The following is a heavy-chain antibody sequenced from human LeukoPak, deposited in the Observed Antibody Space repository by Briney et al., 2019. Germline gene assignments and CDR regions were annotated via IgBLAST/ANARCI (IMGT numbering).Heavy chain of an antibody. V-gene: IGHV3-7*01. Sequence: GGSLRLSCAASGFTFSNYWMSWVRQAPGKGLEWVANIKQDESERYYVDSVRGRFTTSRDNAERSLYLRMDSLRAEDTAMYFCTRVVDSSSSRYQAMPYWGQGTLVTVSS. CDR1: GFTFSNYW. D-gene: IGHD2-2*01. J-gene: IGHJ4*02. CDR2: IKQDESER. CDR3: TRVVDSSSSRYQAMPY.